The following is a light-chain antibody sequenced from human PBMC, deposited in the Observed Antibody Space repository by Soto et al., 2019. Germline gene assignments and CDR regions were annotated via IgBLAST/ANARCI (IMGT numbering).Light chain of an antibody. J-gene: IGKJ4*01. Sequence: IRLTQSPTSLIASVGDRVTITCQASQYVGNYLNWYQQKPGEPPRLLISGESNLEQGVPARFSGSGSGADFNFIISDLQPEDVATYFCQQYDNIILSFGGGTKVEI. V-gene: IGKV1-33*01. CDR2: GES. CDR1: QYVGNY. CDR3: QQYDNIILS.